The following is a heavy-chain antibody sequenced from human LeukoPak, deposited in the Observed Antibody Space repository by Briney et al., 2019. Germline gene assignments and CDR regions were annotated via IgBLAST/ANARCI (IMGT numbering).Heavy chain of an antibody. CDR1: TFIFSDYA. Sequence: PGGSLRLSCAASTFIFSDYAMTWVRQAPGKGLEWVSTISGGGDATYYAHSVKGRFAVSRDNSKNTLYLQMNSLRAEDTAVYYCAKDGCSGGSCFDYWGQGTLVTVSS. J-gene: IGHJ4*02. D-gene: IGHD2-15*01. CDR2: ISGGGDAT. V-gene: IGHV3-23*01. CDR3: AKDGCSGGSCFDY.